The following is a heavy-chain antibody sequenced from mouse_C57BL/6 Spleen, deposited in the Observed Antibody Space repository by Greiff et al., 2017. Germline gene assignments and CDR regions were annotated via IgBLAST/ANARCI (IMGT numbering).Heavy chain of an antibody. CDR3: ARGLQEAMDY. CDR1: GYAFSSSW. D-gene: IGHD3-1*01. V-gene: IGHV1-82*01. CDR2: IYPGDGDT. Sequence: VQVVESGPELVKPGASVKISCKASGYAFSSSWMNWVKQRPGKGLEWIGRIYPGDGDTNYNGKFKGKATLTADKSSSTAYMQLSSLTSEDSAVYFCARGLQEAMDYWGQGTSVTVSS. J-gene: IGHJ4*01.